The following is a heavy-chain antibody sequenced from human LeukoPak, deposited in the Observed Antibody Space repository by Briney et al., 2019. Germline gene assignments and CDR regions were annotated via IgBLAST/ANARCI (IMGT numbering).Heavy chain of an antibody. Sequence: ASVKVSCKASGYTFTSYGISWVRQAPGQGLEWMGWISAYNGNTNYAQKLQGRVTMTTDTSTSTAYMELRSLGSDDTAVYYCARDLVVAATSGFFDYWGQGTLVTVSS. CDR2: ISAYNGNT. CDR3: ARDLVVAATSGFFDY. CDR1: GYTFTSYG. J-gene: IGHJ4*02. D-gene: IGHD2-15*01. V-gene: IGHV1-18*01.